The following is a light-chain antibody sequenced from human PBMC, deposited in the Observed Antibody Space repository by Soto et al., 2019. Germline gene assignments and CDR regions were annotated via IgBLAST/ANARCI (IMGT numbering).Light chain of an antibody. CDR1: QSVSSK. CDR2: GAS. V-gene: IGKV3D-15*01. Sequence: GGRPTHSRRASQSVSSKLAWYQQKPGQAPRLLIYGASTRATGIPARFSGSGSWTESTISLSSMQSDDPAVPSCPQYNNWSPPTLGQGTRLEIK. J-gene: IGKJ5*01. CDR3: PQYNNWSPPT.